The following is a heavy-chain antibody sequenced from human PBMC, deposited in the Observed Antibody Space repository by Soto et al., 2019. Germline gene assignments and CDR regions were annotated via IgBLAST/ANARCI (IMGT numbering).Heavy chain of an antibody. CDR1: GFTFSSYS. J-gene: IGHJ4*02. Sequence: EVQLVESGGGLVKPGGSLRLSFAPSGFTFSSYSRNWVRQAPGKGLEWVSSISSSTSYMYYADSVKGRFTISRDNARNSLYLQMNSLRAEDTAVYYCARFRRDGYNLDYWGQGTLVTVSS. CDR2: ISSSTSYM. D-gene: IGHD5-12*01. V-gene: IGHV3-21*01. CDR3: ARFRRDGYNLDY.